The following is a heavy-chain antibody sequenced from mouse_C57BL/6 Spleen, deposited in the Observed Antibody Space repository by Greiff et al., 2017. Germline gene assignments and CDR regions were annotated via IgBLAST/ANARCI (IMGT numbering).Heavy chain of an antibody. D-gene: IGHD6-5*01. J-gene: IGHJ4*01. Sequence: QVQLQQPGAELVRPGSSVKLSCKASGYTFTSSWMHWVKQRPIQGLEWIGNIDPSDSETHYNQKFKDKATLTVDKSSSTAYMQLSSLTSEDSAVYYCAMNLLGYDAMDYWGQGTSVTVSS. CDR3: AMNLLGYDAMDY. CDR1: GYTFTSSW. CDR2: IDPSDSET. V-gene: IGHV1-52*01.